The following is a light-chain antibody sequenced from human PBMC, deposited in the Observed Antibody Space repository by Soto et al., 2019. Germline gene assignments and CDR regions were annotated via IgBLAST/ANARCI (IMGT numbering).Light chain of an antibody. V-gene: IGLV2-14*01. J-gene: IGLJ1*01. CDR3: SSYSSSSTFYV. CDR2: QVS. CDR1: SSDIGGFYY. Sequence: QSVLTQPASVSGSPGQSITISCTGTSSDIGGFYYVSWYQHHPGKDPKLMIYQVSNRPSGVSNRFSGSKSGNTASLTISGLQAEDEADYSCSSYSSSSTFYVFGAGTKATVL.